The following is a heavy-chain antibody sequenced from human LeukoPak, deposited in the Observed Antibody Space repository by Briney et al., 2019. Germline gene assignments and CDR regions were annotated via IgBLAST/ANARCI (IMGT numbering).Heavy chain of an antibody. Sequence: SETLSLTCTVSGGSINSYYWSWIRQPPGKGLEWIAYIYYSGSTNYNPSLKSRVTISVDTSKNQFSLKLSSVTAADTAVYYCARGPDTRGYSYYFDYWGQGTLVSVSS. CDR1: GGSINSYY. D-gene: IGHD5-18*01. V-gene: IGHV4-59*08. CDR2: IYYSGST. CDR3: ARGPDTRGYSYYFDY. J-gene: IGHJ4*02.